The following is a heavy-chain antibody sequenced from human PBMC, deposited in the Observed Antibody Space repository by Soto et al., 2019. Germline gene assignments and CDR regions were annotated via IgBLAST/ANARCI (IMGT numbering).Heavy chain of an antibody. CDR3: ARDAQHWINAHEGDS. Sequence: EASVKVSCKASGYTFTSYDINWVRQATGQGLEWMGWMNPNSGNTGYAQKFQGRVTMTRNTSISTAYMELSSLRSEDTAVYYCARDAQHWINAHEGDSWGQGTLVTVSS. CDR2: MNPNSGNT. D-gene: IGHD1-1*01. J-gene: IGHJ4*02. CDR1: GYTFTSYD. V-gene: IGHV1-8*01.